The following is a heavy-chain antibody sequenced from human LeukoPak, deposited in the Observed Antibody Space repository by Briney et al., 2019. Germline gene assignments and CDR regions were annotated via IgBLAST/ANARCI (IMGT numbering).Heavy chain of an antibody. J-gene: IGHJ4*02. CDR2: IYTSGST. CDR3: ARVDRGFDY. V-gene: IGHV4-61*02. Sequence: SETLSLTCTVSGGSISSGSYYWSWIQQPAGKGLEWIGRIYTSGSTNYNPSLKSRVTISVDTSKNQFSLKLSSVTAADTAVYYCARVDRGFDYWGQETLVTVSS. CDR1: GGSISSGSYY.